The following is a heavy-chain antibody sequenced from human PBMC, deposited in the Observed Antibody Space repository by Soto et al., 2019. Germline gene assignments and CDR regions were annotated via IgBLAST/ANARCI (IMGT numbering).Heavy chain of an antibody. CDR1: GGPISPYY. CDR2: IYYTGST. D-gene: IGHD3-22*01. CDR3: AREWGYFDSRGSGVYHYYGVDV. Sequence: QVQLQESGPGLVKPSQTLSLTCTVSGGPISPYYWSWIRQAAGKGLEWLGRIYYTGSTHYNPPLKSRVSKSRGTASNQNSVKVKSGTAADTAVYYWAREWGYFDSRGSGVYHYYGVDVWGGGTTVTISS. V-gene: IGHV4-4*07. J-gene: IGHJ6*04.